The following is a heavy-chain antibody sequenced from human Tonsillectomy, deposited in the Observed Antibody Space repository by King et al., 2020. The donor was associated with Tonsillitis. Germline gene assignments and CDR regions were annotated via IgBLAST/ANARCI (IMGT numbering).Heavy chain of an antibody. CDR3: ARVYYGSGAEY. Sequence: VQLVQSGAEVKKPGASVKVSCKASGYIFTAYYIYWVRQAPGQGLEWMGWINPNSGDTKYAQKFQGRVTMTWDTSVNTTYMALSSLRSDDTAVYYCARVYYGSGAEYWGQGSLVTVSS. CDR2: INPNSGDT. CDR1: GYIFTAYY. V-gene: IGHV1-2*02. J-gene: IGHJ4*02. D-gene: IGHD3-10*01.